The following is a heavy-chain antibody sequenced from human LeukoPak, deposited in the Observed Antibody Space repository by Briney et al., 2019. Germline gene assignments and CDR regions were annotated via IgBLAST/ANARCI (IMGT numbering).Heavy chain of an antibody. J-gene: IGHJ6*02. V-gene: IGHV3-7*01. CDR2: IKEDGSDK. CDR1: GFTFSRYW. Sequence: GGSLRLSCGASGFTFSRYWMTWVRQAPGKWLEWVANIKEDGSDKYYGDSVKGRSTISKDNAKNSLYLQMNSLRVEDTAVYYCARLCSGSCAHGMDVRGQGTTVTVSS. D-gene: IGHD2-2*01. CDR3: ARLCSGSCAHGMDV.